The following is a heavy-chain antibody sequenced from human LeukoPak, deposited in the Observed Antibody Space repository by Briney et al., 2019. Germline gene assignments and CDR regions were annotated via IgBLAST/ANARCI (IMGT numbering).Heavy chain of an antibody. Sequence: GGSLRLSCAASGFTFSSYGMHWVRQAPGKGLEWVAVIWYDGSNKYYADSVKGRFTISRDNSKNTLYLQMNSLRAEDTAVYYCARNLVDYHYGMDVWGQGTTVTVFS. CDR3: ARNLVDYHYGMDV. CDR1: GFTFSSYG. CDR2: IWYDGSNK. J-gene: IGHJ6*02. V-gene: IGHV3-33*01.